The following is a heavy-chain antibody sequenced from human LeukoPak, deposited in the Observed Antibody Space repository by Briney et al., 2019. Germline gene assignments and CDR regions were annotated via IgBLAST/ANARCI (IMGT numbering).Heavy chain of an antibody. V-gene: IGHV3-23*01. CDR3: AKRGAHYFDY. D-gene: IGHD3-10*01. CDR2: IVSSGGTT. CDR1: GFTFSNYA. J-gene: IGHJ4*02. Sequence: GGSLRLSCAVSGFTFSNYAMSWVRQAPGKGLEWVSVIVSSGGTTFYADSVKGRFTISRDNSKNTQYLQMNSLRAEDTAVYYCAKRGAHYFDYWGQGTLVTVSS.